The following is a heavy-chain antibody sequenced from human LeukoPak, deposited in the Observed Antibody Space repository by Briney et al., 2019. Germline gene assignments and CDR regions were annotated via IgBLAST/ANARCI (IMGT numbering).Heavy chain of an antibody. CDR3: ARAGYDYVWGSYRYTGAFDY. V-gene: IGHV3-33*01. CDR2: MWYDGSNK. CDR1: GFTFSSYG. Sequence: GSLRLSCAASGFTFSSYGMHWVRQAPGKGLEWVAVMWYDGSNKYYADSVKGRFTISRDNSKNTLYLQMNSLRAEDTAVYYCARAGYDYVWGSYRYTGAFDYWGQGTLVTVSS. J-gene: IGHJ4*02. D-gene: IGHD3-16*02.